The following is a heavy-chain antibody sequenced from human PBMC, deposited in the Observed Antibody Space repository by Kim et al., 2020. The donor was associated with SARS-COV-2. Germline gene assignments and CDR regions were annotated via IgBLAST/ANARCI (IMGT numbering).Heavy chain of an antibody. J-gene: IGHJ6*01. CDR1: GFTFSSYA. CDR2: ISYDGSNK. D-gene: IGHD3-9*01. CDR3: ARDFVGWLFDYYYYGMAV. Sequence: GGSLRLSCAASGFTFSSYAMHWVRQAPGKGLEWVAVISYDGSNKYYADSVKGRFTISRDNSKNTLYLQMNSLRAEDTAVYYYARDFVGWLFDYYYYGMAV. V-gene: IGHV3-30*04.